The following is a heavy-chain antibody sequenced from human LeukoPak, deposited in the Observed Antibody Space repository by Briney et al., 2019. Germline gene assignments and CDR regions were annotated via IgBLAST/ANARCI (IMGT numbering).Heavy chain of an antibody. J-gene: IGHJ4*02. CDR2: IIPIFGTG. CDR1: GGTFANYA. V-gene: IGHV1-69*13. D-gene: IGHD3-3*01. Sequence: GPSVKVSCKASGGTFANYAISWVRKAPGQGLEWMGGIIPIFGTGHSAQKFQGRLTITADESTRTTYMELSSLRSEDTAVYYCAKGHDDFRQFDFWGRGTTVIVSS. CDR3: AKGHDDFRQFDF.